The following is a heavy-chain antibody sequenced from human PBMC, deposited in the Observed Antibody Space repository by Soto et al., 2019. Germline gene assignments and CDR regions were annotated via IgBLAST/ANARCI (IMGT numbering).Heavy chain of an antibody. CDR2: INPSGGST. CDR1: GYTFTSYY. D-gene: IGHD4-17*01. CDR3: ARDHPTTVTENYYYYGMDV. V-gene: IGHV1-46*01. J-gene: IGHJ6*02. Sequence: ASVKVSCKASGYTFTSYYMHWVRQAPGQRLEWMGIINPSGGSTSYAQKFQGRVTMTRDTSTSTVYMDLSSLRSEDTAVYYCARDHPTTVTENYYYYGMDVWGQGTTVTVSS.